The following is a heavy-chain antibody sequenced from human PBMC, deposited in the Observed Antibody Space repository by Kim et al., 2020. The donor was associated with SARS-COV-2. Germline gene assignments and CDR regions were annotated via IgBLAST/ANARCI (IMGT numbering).Heavy chain of an antibody. CDR2: ISSDGGFT. CDR3: AHFSFDWLLSL. V-gene: IGHV3-74*01. CDR1: GFIFSHYW. D-gene: IGHD3-9*01. Sequence: GGSLRLSCEGSGFIFSHYWMHWVRQAPGKGLVWVSRISSDGGFTDYADSVKGRFTISRDNPKNTLYLQMNSLRAEDTAVYYCAHFSFDWLLSLWGQGTLVTVSS. J-gene: IGHJ4*02.